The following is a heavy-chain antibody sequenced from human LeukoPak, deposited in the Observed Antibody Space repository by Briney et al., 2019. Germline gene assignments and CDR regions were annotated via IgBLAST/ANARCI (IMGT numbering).Heavy chain of an antibody. CDR1: GGSISSYY. V-gene: IGHV4-59*08. CDR3: ARLVYYDILTGYYIRAFNI. CDR2: IYYSGST. D-gene: IGHD3-9*01. J-gene: IGHJ3*02. Sequence: SETLSLTCTVSGGSISSYYWSWIRQPPGKGLEWIGNIYYSGSTNYNPSLKSRVTISVDTSKNQFSLKLSSVTAADTAVYYCARLVYYDILTGYYIRAFNIWGQGTMVTVSS.